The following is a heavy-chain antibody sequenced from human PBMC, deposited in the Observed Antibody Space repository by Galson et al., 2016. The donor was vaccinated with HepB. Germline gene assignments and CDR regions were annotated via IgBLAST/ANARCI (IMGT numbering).Heavy chain of an antibody. D-gene: IGHD2-21*01. J-gene: IGHJ6*02. CDR1: GYTFSHYS. Sequence: SVKVSCKASGYTFSHYSMNWIRQAPGQGPEWMGWINTKTGNPTYAQGFTGRFVFSLDTAVSSVHLEISSLKAEDTAMYYCARDGGSSHHYSNNMAVCGQGTTVTVAS. V-gene: IGHV7-4-1*02. CDR3: ARDGGSSHHYSNNMAV. CDR2: INTKTGNP.